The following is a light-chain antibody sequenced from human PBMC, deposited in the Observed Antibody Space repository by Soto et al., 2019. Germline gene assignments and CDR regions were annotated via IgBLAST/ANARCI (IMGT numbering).Light chain of an antibody. V-gene: IGLV2-14*01. J-gene: IGLJ2*01. CDR3: SSYTSSSTLL. CDR2: DVS. Sequence: QSALTQPASVSGSPGQSMTISCTGTSIDVGGYNYVSWYQQHPGKAPKLMIYDVSNRPSGVSNRFSGSKSGNTASLTISGLQAEDEADYYCSSYTSSSTLLFGGGTKLTVL. CDR1: SIDVGGYNY.